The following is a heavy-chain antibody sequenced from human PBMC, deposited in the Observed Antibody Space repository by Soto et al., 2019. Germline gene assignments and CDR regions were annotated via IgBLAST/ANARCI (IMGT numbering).Heavy chain of an antibody. D-gene: IGHD3-22*01. V-gene: IGHV4-59*01. CDR1: GGSISSYY. CDR2: IYSTVST. J-gene: IGHJ4*02. CDR3: ARGGSGFSFDY. Sequence: QVQLQRSGPGLVKPSEPLSLTCTVSGGSISSYYWSWIRKPPGKGLEWIGHIYSTVSTKYNPSLKSRVTISVDPSKNQCSLKVTSVNAADTAVYYCARGGSGFSFDYWGQGTLVTVSS.